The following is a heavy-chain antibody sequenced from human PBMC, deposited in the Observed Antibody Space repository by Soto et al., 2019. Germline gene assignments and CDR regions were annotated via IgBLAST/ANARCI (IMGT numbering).Heavy chain of an antibody. V-gene: IGHV4-59*08. J-gene: IGHJ6*02. Sequence: SETLSLTCTVSGGSISSYYCSWIRQPPGKGLEWIGYIYYSGSTNYNPSLKSRVTISVDTSKNQFSLKLSSVTAADTAVYYCARHRYSGYDPKANQYYYYYGMDVWGQGTTVTVSS. CDR2: IYYSGST. D-gene: IGHD5-12*01. CDR1: GGSISSYY. CDR3: ARHRYSGYDPKANQYYYYYGMDV.